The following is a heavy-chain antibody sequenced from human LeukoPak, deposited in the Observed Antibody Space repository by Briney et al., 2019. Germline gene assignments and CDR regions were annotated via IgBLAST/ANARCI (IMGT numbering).Heavy chain of an antibody. D-gene: IGHD3-16*01. CDR2: IKQDGSEK. CDR1: GFTFSDYW. Sequence: TGGSLRLSCAASGFTFSDYWMSWVRQAPGKGLEWVANIKQDGSEKYYVDSVKGRFTISRDNAKNSLYLQMNSLRAEDTAVYYCAKDVLGPSGYWGQGTLVTVSS. V-gene: IGHV3-7*05. J-gene: IGHJ4*02. CDR3: AKDVLGPSGY.